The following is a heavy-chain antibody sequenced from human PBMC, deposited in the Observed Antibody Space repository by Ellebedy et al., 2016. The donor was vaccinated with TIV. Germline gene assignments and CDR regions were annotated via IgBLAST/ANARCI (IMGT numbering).Heavy chain of an antibody. CDR1: GYTFTSYG. CDR3: ASVAASGYDPGWFDY. Sequence: ASVKVSCKASGYTFTSYGISWVRQAPGQGLEWMGWISAYNGNTNYAQKLQGRVTMTTDTSTSTAYMELRSLRSDDTAVYYCASVAASGYDPGWFDYWGQGTLVTVSS. D-gene: IGHD5-12*01. CDR2: ISAYNGNT. V-gene: IGHV1-18*04. J-gene: IGHJ4*02.